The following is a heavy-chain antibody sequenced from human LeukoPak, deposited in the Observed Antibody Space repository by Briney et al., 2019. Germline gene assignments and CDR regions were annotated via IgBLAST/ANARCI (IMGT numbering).Heavy chain of an antibody. CDR1: GFSFSTYA. J-gene: IGHJ4*02. CDR3: AKGGQYGSSWYLIDY. V-gene: IGHV3-23*01. D-gene: IGHD6-13*01. Sequence: GGSLRLSCAASGFSFSTYAMSWVRQAPGKGLEWVSTVSGSGDSTYFADSVKGRFTISRDNSKNTLFLQMNSLRAEDTAVYYCAKGGQYGSSWYLIDYWGLGTLVTVSS. CDR2: VSGSGDST.